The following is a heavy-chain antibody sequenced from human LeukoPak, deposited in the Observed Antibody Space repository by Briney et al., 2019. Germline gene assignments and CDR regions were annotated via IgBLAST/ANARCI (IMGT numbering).Heavy chain of an antibody. CDR3: AKDLTRIAAAGTSDY. J-gene: IGHJ4*02. V-gene: IGHV3-30*18. CDR2: ISYDGSNK. Sequence: GGSLRLSCAASGLTFSSYGMHGVRQAPGKGGEGVAVISYDGSNKFYADSVKGRFTISRDNSKNTLYLQMNSLRAEDTDVYYCAKDLTRIAAAGTSDYWGQGTLVTVSS. CDR1: GLTFSSYG. D-gene: IGHD6-13*01.